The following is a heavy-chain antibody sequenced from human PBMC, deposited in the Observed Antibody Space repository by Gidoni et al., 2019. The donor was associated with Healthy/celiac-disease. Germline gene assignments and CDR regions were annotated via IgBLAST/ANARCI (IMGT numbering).Heavy chain of an antibody. J-gene: IGHJ4*02. Sequence: QVQLVESGGGVVQPGRSLRLSCAASGFTFSSYGMHLCRQAPGKGLEWVAVISYDGSNKYYADSVKGRFTISRDNSKNTLYLQMNSLRAEDTAVYYCATGTTVVRNFDYWGQGTLVTVSS. CDR1: GFTFSSYG. CDR3: ATGTTVVRNFDY. V-gene: IGHV3-30*03. D-gene: IGHD4-17*01. CDR2: ISYDGSNK.